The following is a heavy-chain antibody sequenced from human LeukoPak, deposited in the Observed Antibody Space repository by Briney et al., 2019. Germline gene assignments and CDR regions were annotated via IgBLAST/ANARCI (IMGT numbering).Heavy chain of an antibody. D-gene: IGHD6-19*01. CDR3: ARGSSGWYVDYFDY. CDR1: GGSISSSSYY. V-gene: IGHV4-39*01. CDR2: IYYSGST. Sequence: SETLSLTCTVSGGSISSSSYYWGWIRQPPGKGLEWIGSIYYSGSTYYNPSLKSRVTISVDTSKNQFSLKLSSVTAADTAVYYCARGSSGWYVDYFDYWGQGTLVTVSS. J-gene: IGHJ4*02.